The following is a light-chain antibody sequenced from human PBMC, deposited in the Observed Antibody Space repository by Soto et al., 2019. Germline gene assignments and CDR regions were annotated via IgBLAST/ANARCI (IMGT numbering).Light chain of an antibody. CDR1: QSVSSN. CDR3: QQYKSWPRIT. CDR2: GAS. V-gene: IGKV3-15*01. J-gene: IGKJ5*01. Sequence: EIVLTQSPATLSVSPGERATLSCMASQSVSSNLAWYHQKPGQAPRLLIYGASTRATGVPDRFSGTGSGTDFTLSISSLKSEDYAIYYCQQYKSWPRITFGQGTRLEIK.